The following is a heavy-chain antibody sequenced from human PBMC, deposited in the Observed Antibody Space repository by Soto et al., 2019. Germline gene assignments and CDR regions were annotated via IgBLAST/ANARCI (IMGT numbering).Heavy chain of an antibody. CDR3: ARSQGGSSSLDIYYYYYYGMDV. V-gene: IGHV1-69*01. J-gene: IGHJ6*02. CDR1: GGTFSSYA. CDR2: GIPIFGTA. Sequence: QVQLVQSGAEVKKPGSSVKVSCKAPGGTFSSYAISWVRQAPGQGLEWLGGGIPIFGTAKYAHKFQGRVTITADESTSKGYMELRSLRSEDTAVYYCARSQGGSSSLDIYYYYYYGMDVWGQGTTVTVSS. D-gene: IGHD2-15*01.